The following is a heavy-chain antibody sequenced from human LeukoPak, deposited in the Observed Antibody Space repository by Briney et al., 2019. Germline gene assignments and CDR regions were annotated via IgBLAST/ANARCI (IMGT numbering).Heavy chain of an antibody. J-gene: IGHJ4*02. CDR3: ARDRQLWSIFDC. V-gene: IGHV4-61*02. Sequence: ASQTLSLTCTVSGGSISSGSYYLSWIRQPAGKGLEWIGRMYTSGSTNHNPSLKSRATISGDTSKNQFSLELSSVTAADTAVYYCARDRQLWSIFDCWGQGTLVTVSS. CDR1: GGSISSGSYY. CDR2: MYTSGST. D-gene: IGHD5-18*01.